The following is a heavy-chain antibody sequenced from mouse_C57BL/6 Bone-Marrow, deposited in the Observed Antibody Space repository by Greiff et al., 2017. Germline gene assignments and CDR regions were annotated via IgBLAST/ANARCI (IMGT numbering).Heavy chain of an antibody. Sequence: QVQLKESGAELARPGASVKLSCKASGYTFTSYGISWVKQRTGQGLEWIGEIYPRSGNTYYNEKFKGKATLTADKSSSTAYMELRSLTSEDSAVYFCAREGAKAHIEFDYWCQGTTLTVSS. D-gene: IGHD3-2*02. CDR2: IYPRSGNT. CDR3: AREGAKAHIEFDY. J-gene: IGHJ2*01. CDR1: GYTFTSYG. V-gene: IGHV1-81*01.